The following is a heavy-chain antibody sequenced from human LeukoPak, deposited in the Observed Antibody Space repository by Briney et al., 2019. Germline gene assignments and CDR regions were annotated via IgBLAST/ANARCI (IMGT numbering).Heavy chain of an antibody. D-gene: IGHD6-13*01. J-gene: IGHJ4*02. V-gene: IGHV4-59*01. CDR3: ARASSSSWGEAFDY. CDR1: GGSINSYY. Sequence: SETLSLTRTVSGGSINSYYWSWIRQPPGKGLEWIGYIYCTGSTYYNPSLKSRLTISVDSSNNQFYLEVSSVTAADTAVYYCARASSSSWGEAFDYWGQGTLVTVSS. CDR2: IYCTGST.